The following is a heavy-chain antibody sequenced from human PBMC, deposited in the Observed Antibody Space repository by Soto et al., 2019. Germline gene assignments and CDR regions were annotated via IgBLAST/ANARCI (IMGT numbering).Heavy chain of an antibody. J-gene: IGHJ6*03. D-gene: IGHD2-2*01. CDR2: ITWNSGNI. CDR1: GFTFDDYA. V-gene: IGHV3-9*01. CDR3: AKDAKDVVVIPAAIQVGDYYYYMDV. Sequence: EVQLVESGGGLVQPGRSLRLSCAASGFTFDDYAMHWVRQAPGKGLEWVSGITWNSGNIDYADSVRGRLTISRDNAKNSLYLQTPSLRVEDTALYYCAKDAKDVVVIPAAIQVGDYYYYMDVWGKGTTVTVSS.